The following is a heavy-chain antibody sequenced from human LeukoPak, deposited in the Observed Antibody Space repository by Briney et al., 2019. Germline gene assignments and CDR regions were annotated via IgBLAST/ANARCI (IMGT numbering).Heavy chain of an antibody. CDR3: ARRTMAAVLRSWFDP. CDR1: GFTFSSYA. V-gene: IGHV4-34*01. J-gene: IGHJ5*02. Sequence: PGGSLRLSCAASGFTFSSYAMSWIRQPPGKGLEWIGEINPSGTTNYNPSLKSRVTISLDTSKKQFSLKLSSVTAADTAVYYCARRTMAAVLRSWFDPWGQGTLVTVSS. D-gene: IGHD6-13*01. CDR2: INPSGTT.